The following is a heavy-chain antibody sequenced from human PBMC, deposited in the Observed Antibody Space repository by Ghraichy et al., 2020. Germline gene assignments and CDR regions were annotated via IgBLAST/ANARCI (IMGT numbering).Heavy chain of an antibody. D-gene: IGHD2-2*01. CDR1: GGSFSGYY. Sequence: SETLSLTCAVYGGSFSGYYWSWIRQPPGKGLEWIGEINHSGSTNYNPSLKSRVTISVDTSKNQFSLKLSSVTAADTAVYYCASLVPAAANWFDPWGQGTLVTVSS. CDR3: ASLVPAAANWFDP. V-gene: IGHV4-34*01. CDR2: INHSGST. J-gene: IGHJ5*02.